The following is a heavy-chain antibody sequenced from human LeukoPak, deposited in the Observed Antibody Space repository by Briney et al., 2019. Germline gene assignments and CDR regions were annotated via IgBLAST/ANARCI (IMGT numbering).Heavy chain of an antibody. CDR3: ARDWLAGVPFDAFDL. J-gene: IGHJ3*01. D-gene: IGHD3-10*01. CDR2: ISTTSRYI. CDR1: GYSFSSYN. Sequence: GGSLRLSCAASGYSFSSYNMNWVRQAPGEGLEWVSSISTTSRYIDYIDSAKGRFTISRDNAKNTLYLQMNSLRADDTAVYYCARDWLAGVPFDAFDLWGQGTMVTVSS. V-gene: IGHV3-21*06.